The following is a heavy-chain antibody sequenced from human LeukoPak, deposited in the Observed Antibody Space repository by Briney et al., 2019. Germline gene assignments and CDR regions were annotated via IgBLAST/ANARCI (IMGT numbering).Heavy chain of an antibody. CDR2: LSAYNGNT. CDR1: GYTFTSYG. J-gene: IGHJ6*03. D-gene: IGHD4-17*01. CDR3: ALTVTTFEPGYYYYYYMDV. Sequence: ASVKVSCKTSGYTFTSYGISWVRQAPGQGLEWMGWLSAYNGNTKYEQKFQGRVTMTTEMSTSTAYMELRSLRSEDTAVYYCALTVTTFEPGYYYYYYMDVWGKGTTVTVSS. V-gene: IGHV1-18*01.